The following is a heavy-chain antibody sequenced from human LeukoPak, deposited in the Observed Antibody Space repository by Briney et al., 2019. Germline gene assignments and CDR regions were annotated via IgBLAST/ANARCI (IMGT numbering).Heavy chain of an antibody. V-gene: IGHV1-69*04. J-gene: IGHJ3*01. CDR1: GGTFSGYA. CDR2: IIPILGIA. D-gene: IGHD3-22*01. CDR3: ARGAPNLRYYYDSQHVFDL. Sequence: SVKVSCKASGGTFSGYAISWVRQAPGQGLEWMGRIIPILGIANYAQKFQGRVTITADKSTSTAYKELSSLRSEDTAVYYCARGAPNLRYYYDSQHVFDLWGQGTMVTVSS.